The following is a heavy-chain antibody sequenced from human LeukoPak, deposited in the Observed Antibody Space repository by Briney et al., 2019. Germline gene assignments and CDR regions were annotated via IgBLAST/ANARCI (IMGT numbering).Heavy chain of an antibody. V-gene: IGHV5-51*01. CDR1: GYSFTSYW. CDR2: IYPGDSDT. CDR3: ARFHSNSGSYYLDP. J-gene: IGHJ5*02. D-gene: IGHD1-26*01. Sequence: GESLKISCEGSGYSFTSYWIGWVRQMPGKGLEWMGIIYPGDSDTRYSPSFQGQVTISADKSISTAYLQWSSLKASDTAIYYCARFHSNSGSYYLDPWGQGTLVTVSS.